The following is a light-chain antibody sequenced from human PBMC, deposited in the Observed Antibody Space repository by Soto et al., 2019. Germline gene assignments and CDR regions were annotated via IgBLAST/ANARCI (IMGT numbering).Light chain of an antibody. V-gene: IGKV3-11*01. Sequence: EIVLTQSPATLSLSPGEKATLSCRASQSVSSYLAWYQQKPGQAPRLLIYDASNRATGIPARFSGRGSGTDFTLTIISLEPEDFAVYYCQQRSNWPLTFGGGTKVEIK. CDR2: DAS. CDR3: QQRSNWPLT. J-gene: IGKJ4*01. CDR1: QSVSSY.